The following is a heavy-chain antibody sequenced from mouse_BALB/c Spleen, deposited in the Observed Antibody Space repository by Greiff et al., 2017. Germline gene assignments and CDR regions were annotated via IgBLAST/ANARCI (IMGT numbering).Heavy chain of an antibody. J-gene: IGHJ3*01. Sequence: EVMLVESGPELVKPGASVKISCKASGYTFTDYNMHWVKQSHGKSLEWIGYIYPYNGGTGYNQKFKSKATLTVDNSSSTAYMELRSLTSEDSAVYYCASELTGFAYWGQGTLVTVSA. V-gene: IGHV1S29*02. CDR1: GYTFTDYN. CDR2: IYPYNGGT. D-gene: IGHD4-1*01. CDR3: ASELTGFAY.